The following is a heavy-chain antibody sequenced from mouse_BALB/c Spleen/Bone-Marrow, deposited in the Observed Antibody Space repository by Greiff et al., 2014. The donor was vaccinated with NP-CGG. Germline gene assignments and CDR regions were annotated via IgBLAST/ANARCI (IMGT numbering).Heavy chain of an antibody. D-gene: IGHD3-3*01. CDR3: ARSGKGRNAMDY. V-gene: IGHV1S137*01. CDR1: GYTFTDYA. J-gene: IGHJ4*01. CDR2: ISSNYGDA. Sequence: QVQLKESGAELVRPGVSVKISCKGSGYTFTDYAIHWVKQSHAKSLEWIGLISSNYGDASYNQKFKGKATMTVDKSSSTAYMDLARLTSEDSAIYYCARSGKGRNAMDYWGQGTSVTVSS.